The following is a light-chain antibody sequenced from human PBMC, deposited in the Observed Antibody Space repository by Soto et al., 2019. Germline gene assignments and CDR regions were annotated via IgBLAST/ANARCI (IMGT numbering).Light chain of an antibody. CDR3: QQSGRSPYT. J-gene: IGKJ2*01. V-gene: IGKV3-20*01. Sequence: EVVLTQSPGTLSLSPGERATLSCRASQSVSSNYLAWYQQKAGQAPRLLIYGASSRATGIPDRFSGSGSDTDFTLTISRLEPEDFAVYFCQQSGRSPYTFGQGTKLEIK. CDR2: GAS. CDR1: QSVSSNY.